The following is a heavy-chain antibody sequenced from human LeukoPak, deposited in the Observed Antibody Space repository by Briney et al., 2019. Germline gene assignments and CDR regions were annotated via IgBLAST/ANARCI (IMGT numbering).Heavy chain of an antibody. CDR2: ISGSGGST. Sequence: GGALGLSCAASGFTFSSYAMSWVRQAPGKGLEWVSAISGSGGSTYYADSVKGRFTISRDNSKNTLCLQMNSLRAEDTAVYYCAPQGDIAVAFDYWGQGTLVTVSS. J-gene: IGHJ4*02. V-gene: IGHV3-23*01. D-gene: IGHD6-19*01. CDR3: APQGDIAVAFDY. CDR1: GFTFSSYA.